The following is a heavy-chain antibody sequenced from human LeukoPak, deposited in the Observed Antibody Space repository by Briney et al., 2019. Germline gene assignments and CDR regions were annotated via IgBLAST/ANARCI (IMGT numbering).Heavy chain of an antibody. CDR3: AKEDRIAVARSHPDY. J-gene: IGHJ4*02. D-gene: IGHD6-19*01. CDR1: GFTFSSYA. V-gene: IGHV3-23*01. CDR2: ISGSGGST. Sequence: PGGSLRLSCAASGFTFSSYAMSWVRQAPGKGLEWVSAISGSGGSTYYADSVKGRFTISRDNSKNTLYLQMKSQRTEEKAANYCAKEDRIAVARSHPDYWGQGTLVTVSS.